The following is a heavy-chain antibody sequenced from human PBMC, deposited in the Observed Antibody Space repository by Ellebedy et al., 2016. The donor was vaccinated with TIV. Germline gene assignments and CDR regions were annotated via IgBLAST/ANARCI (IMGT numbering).Heavy chain of an antibody. CDR1: GFTFTNYG. D-gene: IGHD5-18*01. CDR2: IWFDGSNK. Sequence: GESLKISCAASGFTFTNYGMHWVRQAPGKGLEWVAVIWFDGSNKYYADSVKGRFTISRDNSKNPLFLQMNSLRTEDTAVYYCARRGYKYGTLDYWGQGTLVTVSS. V-gene: IGHV3-33*01. CDR3: ARRGYKYGTLDY. J-gene: IGHJ4*02.